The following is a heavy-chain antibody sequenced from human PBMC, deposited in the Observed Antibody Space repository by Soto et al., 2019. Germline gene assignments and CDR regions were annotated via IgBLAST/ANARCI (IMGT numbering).Heavy chain of an antibody. V-gene: IGHV4-59*08. J-gene: IGHJ5*02. CDR3: ARLGAYYQSLDP. Sequence: LTCTETVEFFVLTVSIKIRKRPGKGLEWVGYIYYGGTTSYNPSLQGRVTISLETSKSQFSLRLTSVTAADTAVYYCARLGAYYQSLDPCCRGSL. D-gene: IGHD3-22*01. CDR2: IYYGGTT. CDR1: VEFFVLTV.